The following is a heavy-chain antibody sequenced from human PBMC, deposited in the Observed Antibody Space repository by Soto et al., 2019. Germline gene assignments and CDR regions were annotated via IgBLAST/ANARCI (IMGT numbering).Heavy chain of an antibody. CDR3: PRDGIQDYELWSGPYGLGV. D-gene: IGHD3-3*01. V-gene: IGHV1-69*01. J-gene: IGHJ6*02. CDR2: VSPSFGTA. CDR1: GGTFSSSA. Sequence: QVQLVQSGAAVKKPGSSVQVSCKASGGTFSSSAISWVRQAPGQGLEWLGGVSPSFGTANYAANFQGRVTITADQATRMADLELSSVRSGDTASHSCPRDGIQDYELWSGPYGLGVWCQGTRVTVSS.